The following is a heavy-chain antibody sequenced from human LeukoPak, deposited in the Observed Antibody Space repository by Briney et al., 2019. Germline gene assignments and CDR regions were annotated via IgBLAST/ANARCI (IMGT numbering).Heavy chain of an antibody. Sequence: APVKVSCKASGYTFTSYGISWVRQAPGKGLEWMGWISGYNGNTNYAQKLQGRVTMTTDTSTSTVYMELSSLRSEDTAVYYCARSYYDVLTGPPTFDYWGQGSLVTVSS. CDR1: GYTFTSYG. CDR3: ARSYYDVLTGPPTFDY. CDR2: ISGYNGNT. D-gene: IGHD3-9*01. V-gene: IGHV1-18*01. J-gene: IGHJ4*02.